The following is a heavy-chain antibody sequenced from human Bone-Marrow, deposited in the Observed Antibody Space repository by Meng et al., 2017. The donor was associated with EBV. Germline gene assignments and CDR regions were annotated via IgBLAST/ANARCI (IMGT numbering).Heavy chain of an antibody. Sequence: QITFKESGPTVINPPQTLTLTCTFSGFSLSTSGMGVAWIRQPPGKALEWLALIYWDDETRYSPALKNRLTVTKDSSKNQVVFRMANLDPADTATYYCAHRRSDSGWFGYWGQGTLVTVSS. CDR1: GFSLSTSGMG. CDR2: IYWDDET. J-gene: IGHJ4*02. D-gene: IGHD6-19*01. V-gene: IGHV2-5*02. CDR3: AHRRSDSGWFGY.